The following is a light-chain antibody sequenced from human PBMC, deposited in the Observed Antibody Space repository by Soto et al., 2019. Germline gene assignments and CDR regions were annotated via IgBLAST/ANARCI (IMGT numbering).Light chain of an antibody. J-gene: IGLJ1*01. Sequence: QSALTQPASVSGSPGQSITISCTGTSSDVGGYDYVSWYQQQSGKAPKLIIYEVSSRPLGVSNRFSGSKSGNTASLSISGLQADDEADYYCDSFTSSRAYVFGVGTKVTVL. V-gene: IGLV2-14*01. CDR3: DSFTSSRAYV. CDR1: SSDVGGYDY. CDR2: EVS.